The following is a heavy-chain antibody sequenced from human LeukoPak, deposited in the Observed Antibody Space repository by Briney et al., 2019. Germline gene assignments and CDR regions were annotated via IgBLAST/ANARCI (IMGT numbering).Heavy chain of an antibody. V-gene: IGHV4-61*02. CDR3: ARVLVGPYWFDP. CDR2: IYTSGST. Sequence: PSQTLSLTCTVSGGSISCGSYYWSWIRQPAGKGLEWIGRIYTSGSTNYNPSLKSRVTISVDTSKNQFSLKLSSVTAADTAVYYCARVLVGPYWFDPWGQGTLVTVSS. CDR1: GGSISCGSYY. J-gene: IGHJ5*02. D-gene: IGHD2-8*02.